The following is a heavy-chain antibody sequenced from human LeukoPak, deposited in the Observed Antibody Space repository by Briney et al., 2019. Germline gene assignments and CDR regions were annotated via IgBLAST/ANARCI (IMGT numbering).Heavy chain of an antibody. CDR2: IYYSGST. D-gene: IGHD2-21*01. V-gene: IGHV4-31*03. Sequence: SETLSLTCTVSGGSISSGGYYWSWIRQHPGKGLEWIGYIYYSGSTYYNPSLKSRVTISVDTSKNQFSLELSSVTAADTAVYYCARDVAYCGGDCSAGASWDAFDIWGQGTMVTVSS. J-gene: IGHJ3*02. CDR3: ARDVAYCGGDCSAGASWDAFDI. CDR1: GGSISSGGYY.